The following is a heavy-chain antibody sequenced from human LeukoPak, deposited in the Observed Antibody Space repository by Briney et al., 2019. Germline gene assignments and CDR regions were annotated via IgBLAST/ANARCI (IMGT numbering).Heavy chain of an antibody. D-gene: IGHD3-22*01. CDR2: ISAYNGNT. CDR1: GYTFPSYG. J-gene: IGHJ4*02. CDR3: ARVPPDSSGYYVYYFDY. V-gene: IGHV1-18*01. Sequence: GASVKVSCKASGYTFPSYGISWVRQAPGQGLEWMGWISAYNGNTNYAQKLQGRVTMTTDTSTSTAYMELRSLRSDDTAVYYCARVPPDSSGYYVYYFDYWGQGTLVTVSS.